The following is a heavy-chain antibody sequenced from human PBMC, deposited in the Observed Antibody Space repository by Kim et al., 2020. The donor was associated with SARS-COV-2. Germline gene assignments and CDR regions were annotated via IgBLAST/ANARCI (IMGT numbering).Heavy chain of an antibody. CDR2: INTNTGNP. V-gene: IGHV7-4-1*02. CDR3: ARDYSNAFNYYYYMDV. Sequence: ASVKVSCKASGYTFTSYAMNWVRQAPGQGLEWMGWINTNTGNPTYAQGFTGRFVFSLDTSVSTAYLQISSLKPEDTAVYYCARDYSNAFNYYYYMDVWGKGTPVTVSS. J-gene: IGHJ6*03. D-gene: IGHD4-4*01. CDR1: GYTFTSYA.